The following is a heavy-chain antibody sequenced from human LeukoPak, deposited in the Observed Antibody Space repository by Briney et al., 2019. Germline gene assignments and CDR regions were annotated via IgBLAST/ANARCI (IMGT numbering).Heavy chain of an antibody. CDR1: GFTFSSYE. CDR2: ISSSGSTI. V-gene: IGHV3-48*03. J-gene: IGHJ4*02. CDR3: ARAQSGSYLLYYFDY. Sequence: GGSLRLSCAASGFTFSSYEMNWVRQAPGKGLEWVSYISSSGSTIYYADSVKGRFTISRDNSKNTLYLQMNSLRAEDTAVYYCARAQSGSYLLYYFDYWGQGTLVTVSS. D-gene: IGHD1-26*01.